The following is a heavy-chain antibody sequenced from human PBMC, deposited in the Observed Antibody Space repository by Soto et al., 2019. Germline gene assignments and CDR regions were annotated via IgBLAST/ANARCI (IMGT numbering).Heavy chain of an antibody. CDR3: AHSAAFDN. V-gene: IGHV2-5*02. J-gene: IGHJ3*02. CDR1: GFSLSTSGVG. Sequence: QITLKESGPTLVKPTQTLTLTCTFSGFSLSTSGVGVGWIRQPPGKALEWLALIYWDDDKRYSPSLKSRLTVTNDTTKIPVVLTRTNKHPVDTPTDDWAHSAAFDNCGQGTMVTVSA. CDR2: IYWDDDK.